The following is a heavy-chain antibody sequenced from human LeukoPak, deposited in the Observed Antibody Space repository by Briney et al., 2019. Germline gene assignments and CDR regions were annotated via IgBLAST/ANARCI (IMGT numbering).Heavy chain of an antibody. CDR2: INTNTGNP. V-gene: IGHV7-4-1*02. Sequence: ASVKVSCKASGYTFTSYAMNWVRQAPGQGLEWMGWINTNTGNPTYAQGFTGRFVFSLDTSVSTAYLQISSLKAEDTAVYYCARAPYCSSTSCYPAPNYYYMDVWGKGTTVTISS. CDR3: ARAPYCSSTSCYPAPNYYYMDV. CDR1: GYTFTSYA. D-gene: IGHD2-2*01. J-gene: IGHJ6*03.